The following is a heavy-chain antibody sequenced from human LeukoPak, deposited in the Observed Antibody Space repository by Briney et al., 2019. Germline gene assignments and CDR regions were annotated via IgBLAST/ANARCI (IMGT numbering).Heavy chain of an antibody. J-gene: IGHJ4*02. CDR2: IYSGGST. V-gene: IGHV3-66*02. CDR3: AREEMKEELAAAGTGY. Sequence: GGSLRLSCAASGFTVSSNYMSWVRQAPGKGLGWVSVIYSGGSTYYAASVKGRFTISRDNSKNTLYLQMNSLRAEDTAVYYCAREEMKEELAAAGTGYWGQGTLVTVSS. CDR1: GFTVSSNY. D-gene: IGHD6-13*01.